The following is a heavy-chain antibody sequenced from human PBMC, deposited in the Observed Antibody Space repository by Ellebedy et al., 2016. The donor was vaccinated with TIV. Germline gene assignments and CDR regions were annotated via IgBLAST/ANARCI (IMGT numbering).Heavy chain of an antibody. CDR3: ARDHVGDGYNRAFDI. Sequence: GESLKISCVASGFTFSSNGMHWVRQAPGKGLEWLTVTWYDGSNKYYADSVKGRFPISRDNSKNTLYLQMNSLRAEDTAVYYCARDHVGDGYNRAFDIWGQGTMVTVSS. D-gene: IGHD5-24*01. V-gene: IGHV3-30*19. J-gene: IGHJ3*02. CDR2: TWYDGSNK. CDR1: GFTFSSNG.